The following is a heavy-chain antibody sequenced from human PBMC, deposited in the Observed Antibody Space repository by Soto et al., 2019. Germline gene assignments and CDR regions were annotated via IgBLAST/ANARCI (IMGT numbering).Heavy chain of an antibody. V-gene: IGHV3-48*01. J-gene: IGHJ4*01. CDR1: GFIFSTYS. Sequence: PGGSLRLCCAASGFIFSTYSMNWVRQGPGKGLEWVSYISSSSSTIFYTGSVKGRFTVSRDNAKNSLYLQMNSLRAEDTAVYYCAIATFIPERQQPVPFDYWGQGTLVTVSS. CDR3: AIATFIPERQQPVPFDY. D-gene: IGHD6-13*01. CDR2: ISSSSSTI.